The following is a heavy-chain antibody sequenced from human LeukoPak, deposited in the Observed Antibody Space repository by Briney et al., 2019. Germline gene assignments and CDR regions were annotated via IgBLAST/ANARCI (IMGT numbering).Heavy chain of an antibody. J-gene: IGHJ3*02. CDR3: AKSQYSGSYYGAFDI. D-gene: IGHD1-26*01. CDR1: GFTFSSYA. V-gene: IGHV3-23*01. CDR2: ISGSGGST. Sequence: PGGSLRLSCAASGFTFSSYAMSWVHQAPGKGLEWVSVISGSGGSTYYADSVKGRFTISRDNSKNTLYLQMNSLRAEDTAVYYCAKSQYSGSYYGAFDIWGQGTMVTVSS.